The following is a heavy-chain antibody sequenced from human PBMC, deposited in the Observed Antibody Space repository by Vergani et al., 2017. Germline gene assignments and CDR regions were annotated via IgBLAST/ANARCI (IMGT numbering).Heavy chain of an antibody. CDR2: NNAGNGNT. J-gene: IGHJ4*02. V-gene: IGHV1-3*01. Sequence: QVQLVQSGAEVKKPGASVKVSCKASGYTFTSYAMHWVRQAPGQRLEWMGCNNAGNGNTKYSQKFQGRVTITRDTSASTAYMELSSLRSEDTAVYYCAREGFYDYVWGSYRLRGGYYFDYWGQGTLVTVSS. CDR1: GYTFTSYA. CDR3: AREGFYDYVWGSYRLRGGYYFDY. D-gene: IGHD3-16*02.